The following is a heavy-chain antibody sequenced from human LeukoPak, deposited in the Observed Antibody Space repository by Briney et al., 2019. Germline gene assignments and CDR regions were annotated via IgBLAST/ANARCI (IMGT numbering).Heavy chain of an antibody. D-gene: IGHD6-19*01. J-gene: IGHJ1*01. CDR2: IWYDGSNK. CDR3: ARAGDHSSGWYGEYFQH. Sequence: PGRSLRLSCAASGFTFSSYGMHWVRQAPGKGLEWVAVIWYDGSNKYYADSVKGRFTISRDNAKNSLYLQMNSLRAEDTAVYYCARAGDHSSGWYGEYFQHWGQGTLVTVSS. CDR1: GFTFSSYG. V-gene: IGHV3-33*01.